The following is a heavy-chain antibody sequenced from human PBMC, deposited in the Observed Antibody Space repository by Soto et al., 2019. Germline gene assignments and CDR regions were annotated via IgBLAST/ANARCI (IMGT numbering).Heavy chain of an antibody. CDR1: GFICSSYD. CDR3: AIPSGLTVTGPDY. Sequence: GGSLRLSCAVSGFICSSYDMSWLRQAPGKGLEWVSTILVGGSTHYEDSVKGRFTISRDTSKNTVYLQMNSLRADDTAVYYCAIPSGLTVTGPDYWGQGXLVTVYS. CDR2: ILVGGST. V-gene: IGHV3-23*01. D-gene: IGHD6-19*01. J-gene: IGHJ4*02.